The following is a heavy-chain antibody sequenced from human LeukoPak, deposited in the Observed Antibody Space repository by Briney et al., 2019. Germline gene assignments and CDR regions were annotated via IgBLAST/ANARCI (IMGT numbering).Heavy chain of an antibody. D-gene: IGHD6-19*01. V-gene: IGHV3-23*01. CDR3: ASTQPKKQWLVRGFDY. CDR2: ISGSGGST. J-gene: IGHJ4*02. CDR1: GFTFSSYG. Sequence: GGSLRLSCAASGFTFSSYGMSWVRQAPGKGLEWVSAISGSGGSTYYADSVKGRFTISRDNSKNTLYLQMNSLRAEDTAVYYCASTQPKKQWLVRGFDYWRQRTLVTVSS.